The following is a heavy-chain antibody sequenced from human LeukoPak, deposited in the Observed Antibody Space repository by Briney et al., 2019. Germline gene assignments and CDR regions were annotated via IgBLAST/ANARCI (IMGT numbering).Heavy chain of an antibody. J-gene: IGHJ5*02. D-gene: IGHD3-22*01. CDR2: IKQDGSEK. CDR1: GFTFSSYW. V-gene: IGHV3-7*01. Sequence: GGSLRLSCAASGFTFSSYWMSWVRQAPGKGLEWVANIKQDGSEKYYVDSVKGRFTIPRDNAKNSLYLKMNSLRAEDTAVYYCARDPYDSSGYDWFDPWGQGTLVTVSS. CDR3: ARDPYDSSGYDWFDP.